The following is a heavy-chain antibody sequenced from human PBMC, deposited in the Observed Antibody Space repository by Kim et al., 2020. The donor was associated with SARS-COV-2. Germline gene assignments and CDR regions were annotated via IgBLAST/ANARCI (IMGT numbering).Heavy chain of an antibody. Sequence: ASVKVSCKASGYTFTTYAMHWVRQAPGQRPEWMGWINCGTGNTKYYQRFQDRITITRETSASSAYMELRSLRSEDTGVYYCAGEGGFSGRTQDGMDVWGQGTTVTVSS. V-gene: IGHV1-3*01. CDR2: INCGTGNT. CDR1: GYTFTTYA. J-gene: IGHJ6*02. CDR3: AGEGGFSGRTQDGMDV. D-gene: IGHD3-10*01.